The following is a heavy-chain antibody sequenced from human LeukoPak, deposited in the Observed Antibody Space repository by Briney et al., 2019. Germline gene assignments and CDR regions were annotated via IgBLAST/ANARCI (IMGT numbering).Heavy chain of an antibody. J-gene: IGHJ6*03. CDR1: GFTFSSYW. Sequence: GGSLRLSCAASGFTFSSYWMHWVRQAPGKGLVWVSRIRTDGSSTTYADSVKGRFTISRDNAKNTLYLQMNSLRAEDTAVYYCARDREVNYIYYSMDVWGKGTTVTVSS. CDR2: IRTDGSST. V-gene: IGHV3-74*01. D-gene: IGHD3-10*01. CDR3: ARDREVNYIYYSMDV.